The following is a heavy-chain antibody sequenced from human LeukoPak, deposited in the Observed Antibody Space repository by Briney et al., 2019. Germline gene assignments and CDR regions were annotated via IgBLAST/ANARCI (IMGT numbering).Heavy chain of an antibody. V-gene: IGHV1-46*01. J-gene: IGHJ6*02. Sequence: GASVKVSCKASGYTFTSYYMHWVRQAPGQGLEWMGIINPSGGSTSYAQKFQGRVTMTRDTSTSTVYMELRSLRSDDTAVYYCARVTAPGDGMDVWGQGTTVTVSS. CDR2: INPSGGST. CDR1: GYTFTSYY. CDR3: ARVTAPGDGMDV. D-gene: IGHD3-10*01.